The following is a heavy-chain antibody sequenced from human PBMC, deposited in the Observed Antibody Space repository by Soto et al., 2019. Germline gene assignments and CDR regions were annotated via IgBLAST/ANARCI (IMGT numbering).Heavy chain of an antibody. CDR1: GGSFSGYY. Sequence: SETLSLTCAVYGGSFSGYYWSWIRQPPGKGLEWIGEINHSGSTNCNPSLKSRVTISVDTSKNQFSLKLSSVTAADMAVYYCAEGNDYAKIGYWGQGAQVTVSS. D-gene: IGHD4-17*01. J-gene: IGHJ4*02. CDR2: INHSGST. CDR3: AEGNDYAKIGY. V-gene: IGHV4-34*01.